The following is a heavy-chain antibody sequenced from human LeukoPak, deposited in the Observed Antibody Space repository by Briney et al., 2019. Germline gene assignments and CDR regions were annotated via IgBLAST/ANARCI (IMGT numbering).Heavy chain of an antibody. CDR2: IYTSGST. Sequence: SETLSLTCTVSGGSIRSGSYYWSWIRQPAGKGLEWIGRIYTSGSTNYNPSLKSRVTISVDTSKNQFSLKLSSVTAADTAVYYCARSGWNDVDAFDIWGQGTMVTVSS. CDR1: GGSIRSGSYY. V-gene: IGHV4-61*02. D-gene: IGHD1-1*01. J-gene: IGHJ3*02. CDR3: ARSGWNDVDAFDI.